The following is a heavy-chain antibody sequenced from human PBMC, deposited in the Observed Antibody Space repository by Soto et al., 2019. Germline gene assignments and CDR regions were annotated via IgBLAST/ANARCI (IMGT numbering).Heavy chain of an antibody. Sequence: GGSLRLSCVASGLTFSTYAMHWVRQAPGKGLEWVAVISNDGSNEYYGDSVKGRFTISRDNSKNTLYLQMNSLRAEDTAVYFCASLGYCSGGNCEFYYYYYGMDVWGQGTTVTVSS. CDR3: ASLGYCSGGNCEFYYYYYGMDV. D-gene: IGHD2-15*01. CDR1: GLTFSTYA. CDR2: ISNDGSNE. V-gene: IGHV3-30-3*01. J-gene: IGHJ6*02.